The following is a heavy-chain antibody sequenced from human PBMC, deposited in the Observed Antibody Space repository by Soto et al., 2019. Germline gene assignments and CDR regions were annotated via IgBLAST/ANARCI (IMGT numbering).Heavy chain of an antibody. J-gene: IGHJ5*01. D-gene: IGHD2-8*01. CDR3: ARLIGNSWLDS. CDR1: GDSVSTNSAT. CDR2: TYYRSMWDY. V-gene: IGHV6-1*01. Sequence: SQTLSLTCAISGDSVSTNSATWDWIRQSPSRGLEWLGMTYYRSMWDYDYAASVKGRININPDTSNNLVSLHLDSVTPDDTAVYYCARLIGNSWLDSWGQGTLVTVSS.